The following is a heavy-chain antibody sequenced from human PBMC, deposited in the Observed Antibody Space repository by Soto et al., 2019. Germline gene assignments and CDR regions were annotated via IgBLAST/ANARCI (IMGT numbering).Heavy chain of an antibody. Sequence: QVQLVQSGAEVKKPGASLKVSCKASGYTFTSYGISWLRQAPGKGLEWMGWISAYNGNTKYAQKLQGRVTMTKDTSTSTAYMDLRSLRSDETAVYCCARDLAVALVDYWGQGTLVTVSS. CDR2: ISAYNGNT. D-gene: IGHD6-19*01. CDR3: ARDLAVALVDY. J-gene: IGHJ4*02. V-gene: IGHV1-18*01. CDR1: GYTFTSYG.